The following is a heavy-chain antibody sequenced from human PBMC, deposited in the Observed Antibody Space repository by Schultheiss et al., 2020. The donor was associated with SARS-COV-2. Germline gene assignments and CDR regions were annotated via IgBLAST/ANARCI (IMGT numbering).Heavy chain of an antibody. V-gene: IGHV3-30*03. D-gene: IGHD2-8*01. J-gene: IGHJ6*02. CDR1: GFTFSSYA. CDR2: ISYDGSNK. Sequence: GESLKISCAASGFTFSSYAMSWVRQAPGKGLEWVAVISYDGSNKYYADSVKGRFIISRDNSKNTLYLQMNSLRAEDTAVYYCARDRLHCFNGVCISYYGMDVWGQGTTVTVSS. CDR3: ARDRLHCFNGVCISYYGMDV.